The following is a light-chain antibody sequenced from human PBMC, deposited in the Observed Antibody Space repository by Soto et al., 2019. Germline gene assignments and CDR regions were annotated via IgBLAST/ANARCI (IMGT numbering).Light chain of an antibody. CDR2: KAS. J-gene: IGKJ1*01. CDR1: QSISSW. CDR3: QQYDSYPRT. Sequence: DIQMTQSPSTLSASVGDRVTITCRASQSISSWLAWYQQKPGKAPKVLIYKASSLESGVPSRFSGSGSGTEFTLTITSLQTDDFATYYCQQYDSYPRTFGQGTKVDIK. V-gene: IGKV1-5*03.